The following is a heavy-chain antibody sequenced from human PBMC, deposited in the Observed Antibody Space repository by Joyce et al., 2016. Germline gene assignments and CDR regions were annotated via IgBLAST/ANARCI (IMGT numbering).Heavy chain of an antibody. V-gene: IGHV4-34*02. J-gene: IGHJ4*02. CDR1: GASFTPYPYW. CDR3: ARGTDYVWVSP. D-gene: IGHD3-16*01. CDR2: IHYTGAA. Sequence: QVQLQQWGAGLLKPSETLSLTCGVYGASFTPYPYWFSWIRQSPEKGLEWIGEIHYTGAASYNPSFKSRVTMSVDTSKSQFFLKLTSMTAADTAVYYCARGTDYVWVSPWGQGTLVTVSS.